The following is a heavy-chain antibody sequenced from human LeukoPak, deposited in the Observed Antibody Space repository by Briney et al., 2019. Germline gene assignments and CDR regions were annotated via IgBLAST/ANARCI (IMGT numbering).Heavy chain of an antibody. D-gene: IGHD2-15*01. J-gene: IGHJ4*02. V-gene: IGHV1-2*02. CDR1: GYTFTGYY. Sequence: ASVKVSCKASGYTFTGYYMHWVRQAPGQGLEWMGWINPNSGGTNYAQKFQGRVTMTRDTSISTAYMELSRLRSDDTAVYYCARVSSYCSGGSCYSEYPFDYWGQGTLVTISS. CDR3: ARVSSYCSGGSCYSEYPFDY. CDR2: INPNSGGT.